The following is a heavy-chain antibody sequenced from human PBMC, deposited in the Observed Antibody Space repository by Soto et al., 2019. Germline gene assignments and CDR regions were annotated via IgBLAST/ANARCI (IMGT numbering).Heavy chain of an antibody. V-gene: IGHV4-4*09. D-gene: IGHD2-2*01. CDR2: IYFSGST. CDR1: GGSLTGYY. CDR3: ARNVATPGTNIDF. J-gene: IGHJ4*02. Sequence: PSETLSLTCSASGGSLTGYYWSWFRQPPGQGLEWLGFIYFSGSTRYNPSLMSRLTISLDKSKRQFSMSLSSVTAADKAVHYGARNVATPGTNIDFWGQGTLVTVSS.